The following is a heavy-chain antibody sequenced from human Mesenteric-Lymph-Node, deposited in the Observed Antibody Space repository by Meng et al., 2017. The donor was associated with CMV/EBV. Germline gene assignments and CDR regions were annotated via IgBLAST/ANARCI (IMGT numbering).Heavy chain of an antibody. V-gene: IGHV3-11*04. CDR2: ISSSGNTI. J-gene: IGHJ4*02. CDR3: ARDRGSGWYEFDY. D-gene: IGHD6-19*01. CDR1: GFTFSDYY. Sequence: GGSLRLSCAASGFTFSDYYMSWIRQAPGKGLEWISYISSSGNTIYNADSVKGRFTISRDNARNSLYLQMNSLRAEDTAVYYCARDRGSGWYEFDYWGPGTLVTVSS.